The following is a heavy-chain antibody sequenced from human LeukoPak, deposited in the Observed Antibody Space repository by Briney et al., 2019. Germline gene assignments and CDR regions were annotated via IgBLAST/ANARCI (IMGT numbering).Heavy chain of an antibody. CDR3: ARDLVGYCSSTSCYAGAFDI. V-gene: IGHV3-30-3*01. CDR1: GFTFSNYA. D-gene: IGHD2-2*01. Sequence: PGRSLRLSFAATGFTFSNYAIHWGRQAPGKGLEWVAFISDDGSRQHYADSVKGRFTISRDTSKNTMNLQMNSLRAEDTAVYYCARDLVGYCSSTSCYAGAFDIWGPGTMVTVSS. CDR2: ISDDGSRQ. J-gene: IGHJ3*02.